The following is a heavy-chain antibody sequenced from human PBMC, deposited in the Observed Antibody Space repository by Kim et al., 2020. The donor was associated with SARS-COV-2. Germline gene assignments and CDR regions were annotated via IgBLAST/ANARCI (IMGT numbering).Heavy chain of an antibody. J-gene: IGHJ4*02. CDR3: ARVGHLGADYWGAQLYYFDY. D-gene: IGHD7-27*01. CDR2: INSDGSST. V-gene: IGHV3-74*01. Sequence: GGSLRLSCAASGFTFSRSWMHWVRQAPGKGLVWVSRINSDGSSTSYADSVKGRFTISRDNAKNTLYLQMNSLRAEDTAVYYCARVGHLGADYWGAQLYYFDYSGQGTLLTVSS. CDR1: GFTFSRSW.